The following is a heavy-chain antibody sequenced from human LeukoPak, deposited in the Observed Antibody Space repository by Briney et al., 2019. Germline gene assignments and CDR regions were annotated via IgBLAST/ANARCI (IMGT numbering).Heavy chain of an antibody. J-gene: IGHJ4*02. CDR3: AKTLTSCYSCFDY. D-gene: IGHD2-21*02. V-gene: IGHV3-23*01. CDR2: ISGSGDYS. Sequence: GGSLRLSCVPSALTFRTYAINWVRQAPGKGLEWVSGISGSGDYSYHADSVKGRFTISRDNSENTFHLLMNGLRAEATAVYFCAKTLTSCYSCFDYWGQGVMVTVSS. CDR1: ALTFRTYA.